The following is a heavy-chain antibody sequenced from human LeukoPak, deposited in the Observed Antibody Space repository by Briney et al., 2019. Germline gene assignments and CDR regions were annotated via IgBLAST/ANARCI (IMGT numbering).Heavy chain of an antibody. CDR1: GFTFNTYT. J-gene: IGHJ3*02. Sequence: PGGSLRLSCAASGFTFNTYTMNWVRQAPGKGLEWVSYISGSSGIIDYADSVRGRFTISRDNAKNSLYLQMNSLRAEDTAVYYCARHSSNWYFAFDIWGQGTMVTVSS. CDR3: ARHSSNWYFAFDI. V-gene: IGHV3-48*01. D-gene: IGHD6-13*01. CDR2: ISGSSGII.